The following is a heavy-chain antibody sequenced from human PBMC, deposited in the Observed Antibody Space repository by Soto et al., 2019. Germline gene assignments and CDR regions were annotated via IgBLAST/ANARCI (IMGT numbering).Heavy chain of an antibody. D-gene: IGHD3-3*01. Sequence: QITLNESGPTQVKPRQTLTLTCTFSGFSLTTSGVGVGWIRQSPGKAPEWLALIYWDDDKRYSPSLKSRLTITKDSSKNQVVLTMADLDPADTATYYCAYRVLRTVFGLVTTTAIYFDFWSQGTPVSVSS. V-gene: IGHV2-5*02. J-gene: IGHJ4*02. CDR3: AYRVLRTVFGLVTTTAIYFDF. CDR1: GFSLTTSGVG. CDR2: IYWDDDK.